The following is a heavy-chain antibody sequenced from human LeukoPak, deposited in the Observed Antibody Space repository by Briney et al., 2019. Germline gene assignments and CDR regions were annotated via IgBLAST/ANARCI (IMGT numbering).Heavy chain of an antibody. CDR2: ISAYNGNT. D-gene: IGHD6-19*01. J-gene: IGHJ4*02. CDR1: GYTFTSYG. Sequence: ASVKVSCKAPGYTFTSYGISWVRQAPGQGLEWMGWISAYNGNTNYAQNLQGRVTITTDTSTSTAYMELRSLRSDDTAMYYCARGLGDSSGWFLGYWGQGTLVTVSS. V-gene: IGHV1-18*01. CDR3: ARGLGDSSGWFLGY.